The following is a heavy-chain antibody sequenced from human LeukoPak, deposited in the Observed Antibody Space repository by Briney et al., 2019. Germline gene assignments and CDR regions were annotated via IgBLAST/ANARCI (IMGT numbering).Heavy chain of an antibody. CDR2: IYYSGST. V-gene: IGHV4-59*01. J-gene: IGHJ4*02. CDR3: AREAYYYDSSGYYYTFDY. D-gene: IGHD3-22*01. Sequence: SETLSLTCTVSGGSISSYYWCWIRQPPGKGLEWIGYIYYSGSTNYNPSLKSRVTISVDTSKNQFSLKLSSVTAADTAVYYCAREAYYYDSSGYYYTFDYWGQGTLVTVSS. CDR1: GGSISSYY.